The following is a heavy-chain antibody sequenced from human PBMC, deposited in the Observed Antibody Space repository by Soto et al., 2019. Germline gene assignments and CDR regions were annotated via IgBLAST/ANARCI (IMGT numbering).Heavy chain of an antibody. CDR3: TTWNYGYFDY. CDR2: ISAYNGNT. CDR1: VYSFTGYG. J-gene: IGHJ4*02. Sequence: XSVKVSCQASVYSFTGYGISWVRQAPGQGLEWMGWISAYNGNTNYAQKLQGRVTMTTDTSTSTAYMELRSLRSDDTAVYYFTTWNYGYFDYWGQGTLVTVSS. D-gene: IGHD1-7*01. V-gene: IGHV1-18*04.